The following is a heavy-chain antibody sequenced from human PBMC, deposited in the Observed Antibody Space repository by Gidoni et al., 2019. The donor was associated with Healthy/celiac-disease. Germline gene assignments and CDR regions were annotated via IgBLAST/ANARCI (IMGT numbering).Heavy chain of an antibody. Sequence: EVQLLESGGGLVQPGGSLRLSCAASGFTFSSYAMSWVRQAPGKGLEWVSAISGSGGSTYYADAVKGRFTISRDNSKNTLYLQMNSLRAEDTAVYYCAKGAPGLVVPAANGWFDPWGQGTLVTVSS. CDR2: ISGSGGST. CDR3: AKGAPGLVVPAANGWFDP. D-gene: IGHD2-2*01. J-gene: IGHJ5*02. CDR1: GFTFSSYA. V-gene: IGHV3-23*01.